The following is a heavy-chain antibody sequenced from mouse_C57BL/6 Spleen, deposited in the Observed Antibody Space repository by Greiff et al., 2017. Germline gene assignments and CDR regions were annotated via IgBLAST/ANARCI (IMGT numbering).Heavy chain of an antibody. J-gene: IGHJ4*01. CDR2: INPGSGGT. CDR1: GYAFTNYL. CDR3: ARRSLLYYAMDY. D-gene: IGHD1-2*01. Sequence: QVQLQQSGAELVRPGTSVKVSCKASGYAFTNYLIEWVNQRPGQGLEWIGVINPGSGGTNYNEKFKGKATLTADKSSSTLYMQLSSLTSEDSAVYCCARRSLLYYAMDYWGQGTSVTVSS. V-gene: IGHV1-54*01.